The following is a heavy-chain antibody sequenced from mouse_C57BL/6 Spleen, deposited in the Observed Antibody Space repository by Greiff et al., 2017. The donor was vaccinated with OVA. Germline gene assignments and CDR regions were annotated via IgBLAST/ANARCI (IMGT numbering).Heavy chain of an antibody. D-gene: IGHD2-3*01. V-gene: IGHV1-26*01. CDR3: ARVDGYFGGFAY. CDR1: GYTFTDYY. Sequence: EVQLQQSGPELVKPGASVKISCKASGYTFTDYYMNWVKQSHGKSLEWIGDINPNNGGTSYNQKFKGKATLTVDKSSSTAYMELRSLTSEDSAVYYCARVDGYFGGFAYWGQGTLVTVSA. J-gene: IGHJ3*01. CDR2: INPNNGGT.